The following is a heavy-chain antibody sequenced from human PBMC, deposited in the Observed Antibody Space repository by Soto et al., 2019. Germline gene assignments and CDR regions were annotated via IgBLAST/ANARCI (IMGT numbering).Heavy chain of an antibody. CDR2: ISGSGGST. CDR3: AKGLGYCSSTSCYAYFDY. V-gene: IGHV3-23*01. Sequence: GGSLRLSCAASGFTFSSYAMSWVRQAPGKGLEWVSAISGSGGSTYYADSVKGRFTISRDNSKNTLYLQMNSLRAEDTAVYYCAKGLGYCSSTSCYAYFDYWGQGTLVT. D-gene: IGHD2-2*01. CDR1: GFTFSSYA. J-gene: IGHJ4*02.